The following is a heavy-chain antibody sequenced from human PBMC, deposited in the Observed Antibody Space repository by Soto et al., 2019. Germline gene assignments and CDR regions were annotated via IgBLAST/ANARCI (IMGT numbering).Heavy chain of an antibody. J-gene: IGHJ4*02. V-gene: IGHV4-61*08. CDR3: ASDVSGYSSRAFDY. D-gene: IGHD6-25*01. CDR2: ISNSGST. CDR1: GASVTNDGYY. Sequence: QVQLQASGPGLVKPSETLSLTCTVSGASVTNDGYYWSWVRQPPGKGLEWIGYISNSGSTKYSPSLKSRITISVDMSKNQYSLKVNSMTAADTGVYFCASDVSGYSSRAFDYWGRGMLVTVSS.